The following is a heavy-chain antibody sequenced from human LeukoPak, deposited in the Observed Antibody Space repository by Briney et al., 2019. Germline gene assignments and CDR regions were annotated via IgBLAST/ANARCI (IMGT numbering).Heavy chain of an antibody. CDR2: IIPIFGTA. Sequence: SVKVSCKASGGTFSSYAISWVRQAPGQGLEWMGGIIPIFGTANYAQKFQGRVTITADKSTSTAYMELSSLRSEDTAVYYRARGFLLSKFPNYYYYYGMDVWGKGTTVTVSS. CDR1: GGTFSSYA. CDR3: ARGFLLSKFPNYYYYYGMDV. V-gene: IGHV1-69*06. J-gene: IGHJ6*04. D-gene: IGHD2-21*01.